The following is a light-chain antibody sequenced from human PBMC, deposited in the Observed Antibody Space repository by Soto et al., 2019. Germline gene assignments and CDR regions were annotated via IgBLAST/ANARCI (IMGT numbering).Light chain of an antibody. Sequence: EIVLTQSPGTLSLSPGERATLSCRASQSVSSRNLAWYRQKPGQAPSLLIYGASNRATGIPDRFSGSGSGTEFTLTISRLEPEDFAVYYCLRYVDSPPAYTFVHGTKLEIK. CDR2: GAS. CDR1: QSVSSRN. V-gene: IGKV3-20*01. CDR3: LRYVDSPPAYT. J-gene: IGKJ2*01.